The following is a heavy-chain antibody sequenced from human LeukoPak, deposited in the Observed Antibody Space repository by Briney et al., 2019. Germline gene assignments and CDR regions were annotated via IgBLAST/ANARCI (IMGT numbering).Heavy chain of an antibody. CDR2: ISYYGSNK. J-gene: IGHJ6*02. Sequence: SGGSLRLSCAASGFTFSSYAMHWVRQAPGKGLEWVAVISYYGSNKYYADSVKGRFTISRDNSKNTLYLQMNSLRAEDTAVYYCANTATPYYYGMDVWGQGTTVTVSS. V-gene: IGHV3-30-3*01. CDR1: GFTFSSYA. D-gene: IGHD5-18*01. CDR3: ANTATPYYYGMDV.